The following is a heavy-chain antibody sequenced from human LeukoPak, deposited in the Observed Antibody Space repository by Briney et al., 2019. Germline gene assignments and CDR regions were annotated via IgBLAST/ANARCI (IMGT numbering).Heavy chain of an antibody. CDR1: GFTFSSYW. J-gene: IGHJ4*02. D-gene: IGHD6-19*01. CDR3: AKDIRKRGSSGYFDY. Sequence: GGSLRLSCAASGFTFSSYWMHWVWQAPGKGLEWVSGISWNSGSIGYADSVKGRFTISRDNAKNSLYLQMNSLRAEDTALYYCAKDIRKRGSSGYFDYWGQGTLVTVSS. CDR2: ISWNSGSI. V-gene: IGHV3-9*01.